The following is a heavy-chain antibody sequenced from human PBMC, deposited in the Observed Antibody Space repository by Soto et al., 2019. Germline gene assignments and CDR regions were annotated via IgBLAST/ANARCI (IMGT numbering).Heavy chain of an antibody. CDR2: IWSDGNNK. J-gene: IGHJ4*02. CDR1: GVTVRFNY. CDR3: ARIQVDTIMALAY. D-gene: IGHD5-18*01. V-gene: IGHV3-33*01. Sequence: PGGCLGLACAASGVTVRFNYMGGACKAPGKGLEWVAVIWSDGNNKYYADSVKGRFTISRDSSDNTLYLEMNSLRAEDTAVYYCARIQVDTIMALAYLVQGTLVTVSS.